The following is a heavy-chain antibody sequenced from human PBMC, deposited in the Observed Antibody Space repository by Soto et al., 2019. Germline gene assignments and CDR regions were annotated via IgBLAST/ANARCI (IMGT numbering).Heavy chain of an antibody. CDR2: MNPNSGNT. CDR1: GYTFTSYD. V-gene: IGHV1-8*01. J-gene: IGHJ4*02. D-gene: IGHD3-3*01. CDR3: ARRTKRDRILDY. Sequence: QVQLVQSGAEVKKPGASVKVSCKASGYTFTSYDINWVRQATGQGLEWMGWMNPNSGNTGYAQKFQGRVTMTRNTAISTAYMELSSLRSEDPAVYYCARRTKRDRILDYWGQGTLVTVSS.